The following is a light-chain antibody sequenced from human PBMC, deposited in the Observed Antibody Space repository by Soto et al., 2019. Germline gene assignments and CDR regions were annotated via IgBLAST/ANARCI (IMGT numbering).Light chain of an antibody. CDR1: QDITNY. V-gene: IGKV1-33*01. CDR2: DAS. CDR3: QQFDSVPCT. Sequence: QMTQSPSSLSASVGDRVTITCQASQDITNYLIWYQQKPGKAPKLLIYDASSLGTGVSSRFSGSGSGTHFTLTSSNRHPEDTATYYCQQFDSVPCTFGQGTKLEIK. J-gene: IGKJ2*02.